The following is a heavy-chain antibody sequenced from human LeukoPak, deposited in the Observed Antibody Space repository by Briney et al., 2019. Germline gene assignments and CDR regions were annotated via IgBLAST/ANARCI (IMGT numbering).Heavy chain of an antibody. D-gene: IGHD6-19*01. CDR2: IIPILGIA. CDR3: ARDRAWQWLVRPQYFDY. J-gene: IGHJ4*02. CDR1: GYTFTSYG. Sequence: ASVKVSCKASGYTFTSYGISWVRRAPGQGLEWMGRIIPILGIANYAQKFQGRVTITADKSTSIAYMELSSLTSEDTAVYYCARDRAWQWLVRPQYFDYWGQGTLVTVSS. V-gene: IGHV1-69*04.